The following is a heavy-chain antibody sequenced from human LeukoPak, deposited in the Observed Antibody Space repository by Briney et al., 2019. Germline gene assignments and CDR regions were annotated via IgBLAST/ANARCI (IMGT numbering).Heavy chain of an antibody. CDR3: ARDRSGSGSRGGYNWFDP. V-gene: IGHV1-69*05. D-gene: IGHD1-26*01. Sequence: ASVKVSCKASGGTFSSYAISWVRQAPGQGLEWMGGIIPIFGTANYAQKFQGRVTITTDESTSTAYMELSSLRSEDTAVYYCARDRSGSGSRGGYNWFDPWGQGTLVTVSS. J-gene: IGHJ5*02. CDR2: IIPIFGTA. CDR1: GGTFSSYA.